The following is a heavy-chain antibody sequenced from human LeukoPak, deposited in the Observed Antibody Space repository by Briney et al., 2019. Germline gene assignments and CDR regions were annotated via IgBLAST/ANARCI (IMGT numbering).Heavy chain of an antibody. CDR3: ARGGRYSSSSEYYYYYMDV. V-gene: IGHV1-18*01. CDR2: ISAYNGNT. D-gene: IGHD6-6*01. Sequence: ASVKVSCKASGYTFTSYGISWARQAPGQGLEWMGWISAYNGNTNYAQKLQGRVTMTTDTSTSTAYMELRSLRSDDTAVYYCARGGRYSSSSEYYYYYMDVWGKGTTVTVSS. CDR1: GYTFTSYG. J-gene: IGHJ6*03.